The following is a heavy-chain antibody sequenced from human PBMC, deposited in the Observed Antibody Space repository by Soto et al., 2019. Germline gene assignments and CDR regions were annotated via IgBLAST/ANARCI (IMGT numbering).Heavy chain of an antibody. CDR1: GYTFATYA. J-gene: IGHJ5*01. V-gene: IGHV1-3*01. D-gene: IGHD5-12*01. CDR3: ARGYSGFTNWFDS. CDR2: INAGNGNT. Sequence: ASVKVSCKASGYTFATYAVHWVRQAPGQRLEWMGWINAGNGNTKYSQQFQDRVTITRDTSASTAYMELSSLRSQDTAVYYCARGYSGFTNWFDSWGQGTLVTV.